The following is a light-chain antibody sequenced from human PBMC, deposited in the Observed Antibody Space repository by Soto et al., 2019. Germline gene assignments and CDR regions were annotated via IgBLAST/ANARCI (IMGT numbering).Light chain of an antibody. V-gene: IGKV1-39*01. CDR3: QQSYSTPPVT. J-gene: IGKJ4*01. Sequence: IRMTQSPSSLSASVGDRVTITCRASQSISSYLNWYQQKPGKAPKLLIYAASSLQSGVPSRFSGSGSGTDFTLTISSLQPEDFATYFCQQSYSTPPVTFGGGTKVEIK. CDR2: AAS. CDR1: QSISSY.